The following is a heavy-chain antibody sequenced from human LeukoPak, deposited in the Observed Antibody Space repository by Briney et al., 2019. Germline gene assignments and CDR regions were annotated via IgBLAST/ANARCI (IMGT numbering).Heavy chain of an antibody. J-gene: IGHJ6*02. CDR3: AKDRVWELLYGMDV. Sequence: GRSLRLSCAASGFTFSSYAMHWVRQAPGKGLEWVAFIRYDGSNKYYADSVKGRFTISRDNSKNTLYLQMNSLRAEDTAVYYCAKDRVWELLYGMDVWGQGTTVTVSS. CDR1: GFTFSSYA. CDR2: IRYDGSNK. D-gene: IGHD1-26*01. V-gene: IGHV3-30*02.